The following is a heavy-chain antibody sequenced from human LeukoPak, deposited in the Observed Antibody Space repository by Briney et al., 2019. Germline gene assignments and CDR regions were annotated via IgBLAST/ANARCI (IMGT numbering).Heavy chain of an antibody. CDR1: GDTFTSDY. CDR3: ARSAFQQQPPSDY. Sequence: ASVKVSCKASGDTFTSDYMHWVRQAPGQGLEWMGIINPSGGSTIYAQKFQGRVTMTRDMSTSTVYMELSSLRAEDTAVYYCARSAFQQQPPSDYWGQGTLVTVSS. J-gene: IGHJ4*02. D-gene: IGHD6-13*01. CDR2: INPSGGST. V-gene: IGHV1-46*01.